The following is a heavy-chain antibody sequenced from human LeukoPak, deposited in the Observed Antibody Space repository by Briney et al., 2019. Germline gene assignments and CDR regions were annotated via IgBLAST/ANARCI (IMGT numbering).Heavy chain of an antibody. D-gene: IGHD2-2*01. V-gene: IGHV4-34*01. CDR1: GGPFSGYY. J-gene: IGHJ1*01. CDR2: INHSGST. Sequence: ASETLSLTCAVYGGPFSGYYWSWIRQPPGKGLEWIGEINHSGSTNYNPSLKSRVTISVDTSKNQFSLKLSSVTAADTAVYYCARAPYCSSTSCYHKYFQHWGQGTLVTVSS. CDR3: ARAPYCSSTSCYHKYFQH.